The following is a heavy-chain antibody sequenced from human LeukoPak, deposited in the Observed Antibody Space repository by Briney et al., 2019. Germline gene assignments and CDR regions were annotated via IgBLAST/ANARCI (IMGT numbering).Heavy chain of an antibody. D-gene: IGHD3-10*01. CDR1: GFTFSSYA. V-gene: IGHV3-30-3*01. J-gene: IGHJ5*01. CDR2: ISYDGSNK. Sequence: PGGSLRLSCAASGFTFSSYAMHWVRQAPGKGLEWVAVISYDGSNKYYADSVKGRFTFSRDDSKNTLYLEMNSLRAEDTAVYYCARDRAVSWFDSWGLGTLVTVSS. CDR3: ARDRAVSWFDS.